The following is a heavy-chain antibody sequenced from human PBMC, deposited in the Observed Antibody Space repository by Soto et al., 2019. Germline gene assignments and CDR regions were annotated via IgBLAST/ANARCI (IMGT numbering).Heavy chain of an antibody. CDR2: IGAYTGNT. D-gene: IGHD1-20*01. J-gene: IGHJ6*02. Sequence: QAQLIQPGAEVKKPGASVKVSCKVSGYTFNSYDFTWVRQAPGQGLEWMGWIGAYTGNTNYAEKLQGRVALTIDTSKSTAYMELMSLTADDTAIYYCARNNSYGLNLWGQGTMVTVSS. CDR1: GYTFNSYD. CDR3: ARNNSYGLNL. V-gene: IGHV1-18*01.